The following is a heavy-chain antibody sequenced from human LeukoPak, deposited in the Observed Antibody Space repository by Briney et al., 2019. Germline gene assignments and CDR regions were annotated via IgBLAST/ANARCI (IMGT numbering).Heavy chain of an antibody. CDR1: GFTFSNYN. Sequence: GGSLRLSCAASGFTFSNYNMNWVRQAPGKGLEWVSAISGSGGSTYYADSVKGRLTISRDNAKNSLYLQMNSLRVEDTAVYYCARGSYGDYEYWGQGTLVTVSS. J-gene: IGHJ4*02. D-gene: IGHD4-17*01. CDR3: ARGSYGDYEY. V-gene: IGHV3-21*01. CDR2: ISGSGGST.